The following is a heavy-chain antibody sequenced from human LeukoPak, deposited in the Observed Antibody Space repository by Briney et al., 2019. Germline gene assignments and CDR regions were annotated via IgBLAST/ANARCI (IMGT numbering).Heavy chain of an antibody. CDR2: ISAYNGNT. V-gene: IGHV1-18*01. CDR3: ARQTRYCSSTSCRNWFDP. J-gene: IGHJ5*02. CDR1: GYTFTSYG. Sequence: ASVKVSCKASGYTFTSYGISWVRQAPGQGLEWMGWISAYNGNTNYAQKLQGRVTMTTDTSTSTAYMELRSLRSDDTAVYYCARQTRYCSSTSCRNWFDPWGQGTLVTVSS. D-gene: IGHD2-2*01.